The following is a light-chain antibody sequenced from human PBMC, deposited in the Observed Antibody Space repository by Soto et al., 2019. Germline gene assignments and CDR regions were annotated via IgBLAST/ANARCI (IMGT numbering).Light chain of an antibody. J-gene: IGKJ2*01. CDR3: QQYGSSPRYT. V-gene: IGKV3-20*01. CDR1: QSVSSSY. CDR2: GAS. Sequence: IVLTQSPGTLSLSPGERATLSCRASQSVSSSYLAWYQQKPGQAPRLLIYGASIRATGIPDRFSGSGSGTDFTLTISRLEPEDLAVYYCQQYGSSPRYTFGQGTTLEIK.